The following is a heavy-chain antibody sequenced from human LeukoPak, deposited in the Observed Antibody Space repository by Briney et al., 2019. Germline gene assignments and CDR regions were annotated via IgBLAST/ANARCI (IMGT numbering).Heavy chain of an antibody. CDR1: GFTFSSYA. V-gene: IGHV3-23*01. J-gene: IGHJ4*02. D-gene: IGHD6-13*01. CDR2: ISGSGGSA. CDR3: ARGGYSSSWYRFDY. Sequence: GGSLRLSCAASGFTFSSYAMSWVRQAPGKGLEWVSAISGSGGSAYYADSVKGRFTISRDNSKNTLYLQMNSLRAEDTAVYYCARGGYSSSWYRFDYWGQGTLVTVSS.